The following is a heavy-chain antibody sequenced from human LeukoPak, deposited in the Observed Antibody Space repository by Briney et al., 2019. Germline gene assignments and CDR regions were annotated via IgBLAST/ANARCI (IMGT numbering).Heavy chain of an antibody. CDR3: ARDGPRGGFDY. CDR2: IKQDGSEK. CDR1: GFTFSNYW. D-gene: IGHD3-10*01. J-gene: IGHJ4*02. V-gene: IGHV3-7*01. Sequence: GGSLRLSCAASGFTFSNYWMSWVRQAPGKGLEWAANIKQDGSEKNYVDSVKGRFTISRDNATNSLYLQMNSLRAEDTAVYYCARDGPRGGFDYWGQGTLVTVSS.